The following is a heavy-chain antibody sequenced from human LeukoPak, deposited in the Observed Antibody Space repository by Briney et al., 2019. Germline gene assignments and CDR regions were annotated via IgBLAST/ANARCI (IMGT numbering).Heavy chain of an antibody. J-gene: IGHJ4*02. V-gene: IGHV3-23*01. CDR3: AKGGEVSSWYKRLKLYFDS. CDR2: ISGSGDST. Sequence: GGSLRLSCAASGFTFSNYAMRWVRQAPGKGLEWVSGISGSGDSTYYADSVKGRFTISRDNSKNTLYLQMNSLRVEDTAVYYCAKGGEVSSWYKRLKLYFDSWSRGTLVTVSS. CDR1: GFTFSNYA. D-gene: IGHD6-13*01.